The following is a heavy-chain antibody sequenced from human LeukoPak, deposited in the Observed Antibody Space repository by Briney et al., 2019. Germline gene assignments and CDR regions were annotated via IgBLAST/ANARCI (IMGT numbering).Heavy chain of an antibody. V-gene: IGHV1-8*02. Sequence: ASVKVSCKASGYTFTSYYMHWVRQAPGQGLEWMGWMNPNSGNTGYAQKFQGRVTMTRNTSISTAYMELSSLRSEDTAVYYCARGPSYGDYDYWGQGTLVTVSS. CDR2: MNPNSGNT. CDR3: ARGPSYGDYDY. CDR1: GYTFTSYY. J-gene: IGHJ4*02. D-gene: IGHD4-17*01.